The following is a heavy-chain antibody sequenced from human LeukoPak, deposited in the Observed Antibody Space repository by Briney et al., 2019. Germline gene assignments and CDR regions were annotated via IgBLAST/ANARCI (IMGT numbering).Heavy chain of an antibody. CDR2: IIPIFGTA. CDR1: GGTFSSYA. J-gene: IGHJ4*02. CDR3: ARGFYQLGYFDY. V-gene: IGHV1-69*13. D-gene: IGHD2-2*01. Sequence: GASVKVSCKASGGTFSSYAISWVRQAPGQGLEWMGGIIPIFGTANYAQKFQGRVTITADESTSTAYMKLSSLRSEDTAVYYCARGFYQLGYFDYWGQGTLVTVSS.